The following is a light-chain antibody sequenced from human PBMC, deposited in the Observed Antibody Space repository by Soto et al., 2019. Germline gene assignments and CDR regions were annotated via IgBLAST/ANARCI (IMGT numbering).Light chain of an antibody. CDR3: SSFTTSTTLV. J-gene: IGLJ2*01. Sequence: QSALTQPASVSGSPGQSIAVSCTGTTSDIGAYNFVSWYQHYPGKAPQLIIYQVNNRPSGVSDRFSGCKSGNTASLTISGLQAEDEADYYCSSFTTSTTLVFGGGTKVTVL. CDR2: QVN. CDR1: TSDIGAYNF. V-gene: IGLV2-14*01.